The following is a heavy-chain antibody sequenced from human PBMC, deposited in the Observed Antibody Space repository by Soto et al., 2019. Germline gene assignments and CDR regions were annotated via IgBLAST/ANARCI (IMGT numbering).Heavy chain of an antibody. V-gene: IGHV1-69*12. CDR1: GGSLSNYG. CDR2: IIPVFSTP. CDR3: ARGDATKIVVTTYYAMDV. Sequence: QVQLVQSGAEVKKPGSSVKDSCKASGGSLSNYGISWVRQAPGQGLEWMGAIIPVFSTPNYAQKFQDRVTITADESTTTVYMEVRSLTSADTAVYYCARGDATKIVVTTYYAMDVWGQGTTVTVSS. J-gene: IGHJ6*02. D-gene: IGHD3-22*01.